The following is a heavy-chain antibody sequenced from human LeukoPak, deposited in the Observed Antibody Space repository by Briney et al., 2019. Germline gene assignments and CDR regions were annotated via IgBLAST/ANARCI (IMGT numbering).Heavy chain of an antibody. D-gene: IGHD3-3*01. V-gene: IGHV1-18*01. CDR1: GYTFTSYD. J-gene: IGHJ4*02. CDR2: ISAYNGNT. CDR3: ARGGTIFGVVIIKGYFDY. Sequence: ASVKVSCKASGYTFTSYDINWVRQATGQGLEWMGWISAYNGNTNYAQKLQGRVTMTTDTSTSTAYTELRSLRSDDTAVYYCARGGTIFGVVIIKGYFDYWGQGTLVTVSS.